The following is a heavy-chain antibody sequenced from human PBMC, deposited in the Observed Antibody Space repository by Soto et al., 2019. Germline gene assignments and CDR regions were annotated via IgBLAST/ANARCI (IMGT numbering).Heavy chain of an antibody. CDR1: GGTFSSYA. J-gene: IGHJ6*02. Sequence: QVQLVQSGAEVKKPGSSVKFSCKASGGTFSSYAISWVRQAPGQGLEWMGGIIPIFGTANYAQKFQGRVTITGDKSAGTAKMELSTVRSEDRAVYYGAKGDCRGVSCFPPTSIHYYYSDWAVGSRGTTVT. V-gene: IGHV1-69*06. CDR2: IIPIFGTA. D-gene: IGHD2-15*01. CDR3: AKGDCRGVSCFPPTSIHYYYSDWAV.